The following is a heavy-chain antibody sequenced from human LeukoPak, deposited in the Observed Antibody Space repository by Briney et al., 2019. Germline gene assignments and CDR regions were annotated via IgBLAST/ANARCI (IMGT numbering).Heavy chain of an antibody. CDR3: ARPDSGRYYTDYYYGMDV. Sequence: GGSLRLSCAASGFTFSSYWMHWVRQAPGKGLVWVSRINSDGSSTSYADSVKGRFTISRDNAKNTLYLQMNSLRAEDTAVYYCARPDSGRYYTDYYYGMDVWGPGTTVTVSS. D-gene: IGHD3-10*01. CDR2: INSDGSST. V-gene: IGHV3-74*01. J-gene: IGHJ6*02. CDR1: GFTFSSYW.